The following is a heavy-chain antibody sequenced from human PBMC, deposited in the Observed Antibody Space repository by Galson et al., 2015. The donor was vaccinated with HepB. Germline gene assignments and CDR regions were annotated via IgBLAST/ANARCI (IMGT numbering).Heavy chain of an antibody. CDR1: GGTFSSYA. CDR2: IIPILGIA. CDR3: ARDPTRRNYDSSGEY. V-gene: IGHV1-69*04. D-gene: IGHD3-22*01. Sequence: SVKVSCKASGGTFSSYAISWVRQAPGQGLEWMGRIIPILGIANYAQKFQGRVTITADKSTSTAYMELSSLRSEDTAVYYCARDPTRRNYDSSGEYWGQGTLVTVSS. J-gene: IGHJ4*02.